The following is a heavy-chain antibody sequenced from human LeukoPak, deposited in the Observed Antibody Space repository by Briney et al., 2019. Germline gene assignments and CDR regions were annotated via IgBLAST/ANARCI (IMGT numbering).Heavy chain of an antibody. Sequence: SETLSLTCAVSGGSISSGGYSWSWIRQPPGKGLEWLGYIYHSGSTYYNPSLKSRVTISVDRSKNQFSLKLSSVTAADTAVYYCARVGAPEGYYYYYGMDVWGQGTTVTVSS. J-gene: IGHJ6*02. CDR2: IYHSGST. V-gene: IGHV4-30-2*01. CDR3: ARVGAPEGYYYYYGMDV. CDR1: GGSISSGGYS. D-gene: IGHD3-16*01.